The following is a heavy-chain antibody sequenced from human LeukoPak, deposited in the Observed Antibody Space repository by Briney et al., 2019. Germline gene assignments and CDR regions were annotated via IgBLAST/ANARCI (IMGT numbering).Heavy chain of an antibody. CDR2: NNPNSGGT. CDR3: ARGSNTTLDP. J-gene: IGHJ5*02. V-gene: IGHV1-2*02. CDR1: GYTFTGHY. Sequence: ASVKVSCKASGYTFTGHYINWVRQAPGQGLEWMGWNNPNSGGTNFAQKFQGRVTMTRDTSISTAYMELSRLTFDDTAVYYCARGSNTTLDPWGQGTLVTVSS. D-gene: IGHD2-2*01.